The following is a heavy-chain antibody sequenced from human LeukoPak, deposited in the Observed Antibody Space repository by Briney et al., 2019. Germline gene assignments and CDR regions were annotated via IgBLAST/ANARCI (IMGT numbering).Heavy chain of an antibody. CDR1: GYSFTGYY. J-gene: IGHJ4*02. CDR3: ARLVHSGVGEDDY. D-gene: IGHD3-16*01. Sequence: ASVKVSCKASGYSFTGYYMHWVRQAPGQGLEWMGWINPYSGDTNFAQKFHGRVTVTRDTSISTAYMELSRLKSDDTDVYYCARLVHSGVGEDDYWGQGTLVTVSS. CDR2: INPYSGDT. V-gene: IGHV1-2*02.